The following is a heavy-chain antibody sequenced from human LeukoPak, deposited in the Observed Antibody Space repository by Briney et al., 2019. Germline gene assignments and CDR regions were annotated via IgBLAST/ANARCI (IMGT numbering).Heavy chain of an antibody. V-gene: IGHV3-53*01. CDR3: ARGVEPLAANTLAY. CDR2: LYSDGNT. Sequence: GGSLTLSCAAYRFTVITHDMTCVRQAPGKGIEWVSVLYSDGNTKYADSVQGRFTISRDNSKNTLYLEMNSLSPDDTAVYYCARGVEPLAANTLAYWGQGTLVTVSS. D-gene: IGHD1-14*01. CDR1: RFTVITHD. J-gene: IGHJ4*02.